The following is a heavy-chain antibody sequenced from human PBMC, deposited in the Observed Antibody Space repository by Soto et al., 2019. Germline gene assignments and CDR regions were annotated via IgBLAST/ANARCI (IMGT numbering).Heavy chain of an antibody. Sequence: QLQLQESGPGLVTPSETLSLTCNVSGGSISSTNYYWGWIRQPPGKELDWIGSISYNGNTFYSPSLKSRVTISVDTSKNQFSLELTSVTAADTAVYYCARQGAGGRAFDIWGQGTMVTVSS. CDR1: GGSISSTNYY. J-gene: IGHJ3*02. CDR3: ARQGAGGRAFDI. D-gene: IGHD3-10*01. V-gene: IGHV4-39*01. CDR2: ISYNGNT.